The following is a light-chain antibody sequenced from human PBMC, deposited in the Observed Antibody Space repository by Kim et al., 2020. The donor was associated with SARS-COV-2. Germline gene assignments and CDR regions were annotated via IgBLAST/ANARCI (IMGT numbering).Light chain of an antibody. CDR1: QDISRY. CDR2: TAS. CDR3: QQTSSAPRT. V-gene: IGKV1-39*01. Sequence: ASVGDSVTITCRESQDISRYLNWYQQRPGKAPKLLIYTASSLQSGVPSRCTGSGSETDFTLTITSLQHEDFATYYCQQTSSAPRTFGQGTKVDIK. J-gene: IGKJ1*01.